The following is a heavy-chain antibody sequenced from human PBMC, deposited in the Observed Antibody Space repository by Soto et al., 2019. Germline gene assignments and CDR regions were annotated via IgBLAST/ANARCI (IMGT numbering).Heavy chain of an antibody. Sequence: VQLVQSGAEEKKPGASVKVSCKASGYIFTTYEIHWVRQAPGQSLEWMGGINGGNGNTKYSQKFHGKVTITRDTSATTVYMELSSLTSEDTAVYYCARADGEFDYWGQGTRVTVSS. D-gene: IGHD6-6*01. CDR3: ARADGEFDY. CDR2: INGGNGNT. J-gene: IGHJ4*02. V-gene: IGHV1-3*05. CDR1: GYIFTTYE.